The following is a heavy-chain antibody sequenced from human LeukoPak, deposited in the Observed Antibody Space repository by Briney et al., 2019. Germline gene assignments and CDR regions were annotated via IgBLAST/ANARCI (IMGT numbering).Heavy chain of an antibody. D-gene: IGHD3-16*01. CDR3: ARDGIYTTSYDAFDI. CDR2: KSPNNGGS. V-gene: IGHV1-2*02. J-gene: IGHJ3*02. CDR1: GYTFTNYY. Sequence: ASVKVSCKASGYTFTNYYLHWVRQAPGQGPEWMGWKSPNNGGSTYAQKFQGRVTMTRDRSISTAYMDLSGLRSDDTAVYYCARDGIYTTSYDAFDIWGQGTMVTVSS.